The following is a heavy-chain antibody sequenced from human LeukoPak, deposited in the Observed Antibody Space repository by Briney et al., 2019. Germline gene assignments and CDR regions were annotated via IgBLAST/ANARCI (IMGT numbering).Heavy chain of an antibody. CDR1: GYTFTNYG. V-gene: IGHV1-18*01. CDR2: ISAYNGNT. D-gene: IGHD6-6*01. CDR3: ARMGIAARPDAFDI. Sequence: GASVKVSCKTSGYTFTNYGISWVRQAPGQGLEWMGWISAYNGNTNYAQKLQGRITMTTDTSTSTAYMELRSLRSDDTAVYYCARMGIAARPDAFDIWGQGTMVTVSS. J-gene: IGHJ3*02.